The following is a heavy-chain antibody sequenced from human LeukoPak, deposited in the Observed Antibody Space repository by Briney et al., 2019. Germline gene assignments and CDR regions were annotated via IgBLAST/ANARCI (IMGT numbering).Heavy chain of an antibody. D-gene: IGHD2-21*01. CDR3: ARVPSGEVHFDY. Sequence: GRSLRLSCAASGFTFSSYGMHWVRQAPGKGLEWVAVIWYDGSNKYYADSVKGRFTISRDNSKNTLYLQMNSLRAEDTAVYYCARVPSGEVHFDYWGQGTLVTVSS. J-gene: IGHJ4*02. CDR1: GFTFSSYG. CDR2: IWYDGSNK. V-gene: IGHV3-33*01.